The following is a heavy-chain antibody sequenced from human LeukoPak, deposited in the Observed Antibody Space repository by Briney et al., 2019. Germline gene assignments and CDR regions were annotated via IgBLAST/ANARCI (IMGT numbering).Heavy chain of an antibody. V-gene: IGHV3-43*02. J-gene: IGHJ4*02. Sequence: GGSLRLSCAASGFTFDDYAMHWVRQAPGKGLEWVSLISGDGGSTYYADSVKGRFTISRDNSKNSLYLQMNSLRTEDTALYYCAKDPRASSAYYYDRLGYWGQGTLVTVSS. CDR2: ISGDGGST. CDR1: GFTFDDYA. CDR3: AKDPRASSAYYYDRLGY. D-gene: IGHD3-22*01.